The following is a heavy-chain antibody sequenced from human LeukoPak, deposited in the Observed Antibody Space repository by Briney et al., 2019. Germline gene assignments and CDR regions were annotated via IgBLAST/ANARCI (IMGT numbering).Heavy chain of an antibody. V-gene: IGHV4-39*01. CDR3: ARRADYGDYLNWFDP. Sequence: KPSETLSLTCTVSGGSISSSIYYWGWIRQPPGKGLEWIGSIYYSGSTYYNPSPKSRVTISVDTSKNQFSLKLSSVTAADTAVYYCARRADYGDYLNWFDPWGQGTLVTVSS. CDR2: IYYSGST. J-gene: IGHJ5*02. CDR1: GGSISSSIYY. D-gene: IGHD4-17*01.